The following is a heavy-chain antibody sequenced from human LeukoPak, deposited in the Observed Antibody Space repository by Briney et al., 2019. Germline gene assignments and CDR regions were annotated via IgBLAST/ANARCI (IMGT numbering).Heavy chain of an antibody. Sequence: SETLSLTCTVSGGSISSSSYYWGWIRQSPGKGLEWFGSIYYSGSTYYNPSLKSRVTISVDTSKNQFSLKLSSVTAADTAVYYCARQDWYFDLWGRGTLVTVSS. CDR1: GGSISSSSYY. V-gene: IGHV4-39*01. J-gene: IGHJ2*01. CDR3: ARQDWYFDL. CDR2: IYYSGST.